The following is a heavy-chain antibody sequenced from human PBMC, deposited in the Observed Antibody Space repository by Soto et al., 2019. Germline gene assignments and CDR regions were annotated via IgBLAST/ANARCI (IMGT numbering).Heavy chain of an antibody. V-gene: IGHV1-3*01. CDR2: INAGNGNT. CDR1: GYTFTSYA. CDR3: ARDRGATLTRGGGYYYMAV. D-gene: IGHD4-17*01. Sequence: ASVKVSCKASGYTFTSYAMHWVRQAPGQRLEWMGWINAGNGNTKYSQKFQDRVTITRDTSASTADMELSSLRSEDTAVYYCARDRGATLTRGGGYYYMAVWGKGPTVPVSS. J-gene: IGHJ6*03.